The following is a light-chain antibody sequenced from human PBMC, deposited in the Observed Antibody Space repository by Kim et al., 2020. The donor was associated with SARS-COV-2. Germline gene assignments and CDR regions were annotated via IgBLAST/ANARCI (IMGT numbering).Light chain of an antibody. CDR1: QGISNY. Sequence: ASVGDRVTIPCRASQGISNYLAWYQQKPGKVPKLLIYAASTMQSGVPSRFSGSGSGTDFTLTISSLQSEDVATYYCQKYNSAPRTFGQGTKVDIK. V-gene: IGKV1-27*01. J-gene: IGKJ1*01. CDR3: QKYNSAPRT. CDR2: AAS.